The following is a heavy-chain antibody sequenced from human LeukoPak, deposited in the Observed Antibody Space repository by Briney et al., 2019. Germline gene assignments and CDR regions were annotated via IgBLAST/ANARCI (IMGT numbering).Heavy chain of an antibody. CDR2: VHSSGST. CDR1: GGSMSGQF. D-gene: IGHD4-17*01. Sequence: PSETLSLTCTFSGGSMSGQFWSWFRQPPGKGLEWIGYVHSSGSTNYNPSLKSRVTISIDTSKNQFSLNLSSVTAADTALYYCARHVSVTPWIFDLWGRGTLVTVSS. V-gene: IGHV4-59*08. J-gene: IGHJ2*01. CDR3: ARHVSVTPWIFDL.